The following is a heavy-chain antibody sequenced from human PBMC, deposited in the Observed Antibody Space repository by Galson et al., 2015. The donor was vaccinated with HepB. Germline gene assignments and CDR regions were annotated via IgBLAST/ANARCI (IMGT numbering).Heavy chain of an antibody. CDR1: GFTFSRYA. CDR2: ISYDGSNK. V-gene: IGHV3-30-3*01. Sequence: SLRLSCAASGFTFSRYAMHWVRQAPGKGLQWVAVISYDGSNKYYTDSVKGRFTISRDNSNNTLYLQMNSLRAEDTAVFYCARADRGGGFGFLDSWGQGTLVTGSS. CDR3: ARADRGGGFGFLDS. D-gene: IGHD5-12*01. J-gene: IGHJ4*02.